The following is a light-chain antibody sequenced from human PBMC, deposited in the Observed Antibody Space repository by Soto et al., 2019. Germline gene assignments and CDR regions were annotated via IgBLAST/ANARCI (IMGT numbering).Light chain of an antibody. CDR1: QSVKSSY. CDR2: GAS. CDR3: QKHGSSPIN. J-gene: IGKJ5*01. Sequence: IVLTQSPATLSLSPGDRSTLSCSASQSVKSSYLAWHQQKPGQTPRLLVYGASSRATGIPDRFSGSGSGTDFTLTISRLEPEDFAVYYCQKHGSSPINFGQGTRLEIK. V-gene: IGKV3-20*01.